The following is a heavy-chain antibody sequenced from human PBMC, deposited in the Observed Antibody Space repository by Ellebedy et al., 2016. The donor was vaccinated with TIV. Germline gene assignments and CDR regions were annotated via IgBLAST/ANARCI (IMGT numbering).Heavy chain of an antibody. V-gene: IGHV3-11*06. J-gene: IGHJ3*02. CDR1: GFTFIGQF. Sequence: GGSLRLXXAGSGFTFIGQFMTWVRQAPGKGLEWVSDINGDSTYTNYADSVKGRFTVSRDNAKQFLYLQMNSLRAEDTAVYYCARDGLYCTSFNCKGDAFDIWGQGTVVTVSS. CDR2: INGDSTYT. CDR3: ARDGLYCTSFNCKGDAFDI. D-gene: IGHD2-8*01.